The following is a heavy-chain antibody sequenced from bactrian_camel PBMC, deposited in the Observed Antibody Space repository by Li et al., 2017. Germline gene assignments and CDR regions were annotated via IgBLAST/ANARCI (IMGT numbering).Heavy chain of an antibody. Sequence: VQLVESGGGSVQAGGSLRLSCAASGYTANSGCMGWFRQASGKEREGVAAIDSDGTTIFADSVNGRFTISKDNAKNTLYLQMNSLKPEDTAMYYCAADHPEARGWVRCSPRSGGTDFHYWGQGTQVTVS. CDR3: AADHPEARGWVRCSPRSGGTDFHY. CDR2: IDSDGTT. CDR1: GYTANSGC. J-gene: IGHJ6*01. V-gene: IGHV3S53*01. D-gene: IGHD5*01.